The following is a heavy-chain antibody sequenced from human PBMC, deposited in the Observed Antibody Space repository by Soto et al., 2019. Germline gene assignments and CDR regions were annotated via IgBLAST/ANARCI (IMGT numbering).Heavy chain of an antibody. J-gene: IGHJ4*02. CDR2: IYPGDAYA. CDR3: AIHQGYSSGHLPPDFDY. V-gene: IGHV5-51*01. D-gene: IGHD5-12*01. Sequence: GESLKISCKGSGYTFTRFCIVWVRQMPWKGLECVGIIYPGDAYARYSPSFQGQVTISVDKSTNTAFLQWRSLKASDTAMYYCAIHQGYSSGHLPPDFDYWGQGTLVSVSS. CDR1: GYTFTRFC.